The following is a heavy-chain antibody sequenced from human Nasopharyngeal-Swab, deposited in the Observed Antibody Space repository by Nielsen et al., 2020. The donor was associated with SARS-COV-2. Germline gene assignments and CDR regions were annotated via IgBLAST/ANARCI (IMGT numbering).Heavy chain of an antibody. D-gene: IGHD2-15*01. CDR2: VRSKGNNYAT. Sequence: GESLKISCAASGFTFSDSAIHWVRQASGTGLERVGRVRSKGNNYATAYSASAKGRFIIFRDDPTNTAYLQMNSLKTEDTAMYYCTRCGGGCYSGRDYWGQGTLVTVSS. CDR1: GFTFSDSA. V-gene: IGHV3-73*01. CDR3: TRCGGGCYSGRDY. J-gene: IGHJ4*02.